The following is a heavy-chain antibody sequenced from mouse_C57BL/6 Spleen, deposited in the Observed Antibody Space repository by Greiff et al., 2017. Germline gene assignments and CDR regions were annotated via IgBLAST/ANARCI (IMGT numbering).Heavy chain of an antibody. J-gene: IGHJ4*01. V-gene: IGHV1-55*01. Sequence: QVQLQQPGAELVKPGASVKMSCKASGYTFTSYWITWVKQRPGQGLEWIGDIYPGSGSTNYNEKFKSKATLTVDTSSSTAYMQLSSLTAEDEAVYYCARGGEGARDYWGQGTSVTVSS. CDR1: GYTFTSYW. CDR3: ARGGEGARDY. CDR2: IYPGSGST.